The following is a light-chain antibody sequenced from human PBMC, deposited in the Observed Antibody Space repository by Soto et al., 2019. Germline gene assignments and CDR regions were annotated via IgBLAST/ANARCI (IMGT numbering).Light chain of an antibody. CDR3: QQYNSYPWT. J-gene: IGKJ1*01. V-gene: IGKV1-5*01. CDR2: DVS. CDR1: QSISGW. Sequence: IQMTLSPSTLSASVENRVIITCRASQSISGWLAWYQQKPGKAPKLLIYDVSSLESGVPSRFSGSGSGTEFTLAISSLQPDDFATYYCQQYNSYPWTFAEGTMVDI.